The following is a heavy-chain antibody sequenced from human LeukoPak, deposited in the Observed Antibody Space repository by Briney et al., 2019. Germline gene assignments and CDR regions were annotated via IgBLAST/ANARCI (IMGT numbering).Heavy chain of an antibody. V-gene: IGHV4-59*08. Sequence: SETLSLTCTVXGGSISSYYWSWIRQPPGKGLEWIGYIYYSGSTNYNPSLKSRVTISVDTSKNQFSLKLSSVTAADTAVYYCARHFLWFGELMAFDYWGQGTLVTVSS. CDR3: ARHFLWFGELMAFDY. CDR2: IYYSGST. J-gene: IGHJ4*02. D-gene: IGHD3-10*01. CDR1: GGSISSYY.